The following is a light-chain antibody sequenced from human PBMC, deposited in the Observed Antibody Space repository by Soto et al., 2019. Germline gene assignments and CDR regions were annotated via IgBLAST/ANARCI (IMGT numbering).Light chain of an antibody. CDR2: GAS. CDR3: QHYDNWPRT. J-gene: IGKJ1*01. V-gene: IGKV3-15*01. Sequence: EIVRTQSPATLSVSPGERATLSCRASQSVSSNLAWYQQKPGQAPRLLIYGASTRATGIPARFSGSGSGTEFTLTISSLQSEDFAVYYCQHYDNWPRTFGQGTKVECK. CDR1: QSVSSN.